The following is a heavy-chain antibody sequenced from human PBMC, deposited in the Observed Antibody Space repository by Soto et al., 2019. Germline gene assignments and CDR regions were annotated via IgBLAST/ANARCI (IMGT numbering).Heavy chain of an antibody. CDR1: GFSFSSDS. V-gene: IGHV3-21*01. Sequence: EVQLVESGGGLVKPGGSLRLSCAASGFSFSSDSMGWVRQAPGKGLEWVSSISSSGSFKNYADSVKGRFTISRYNAKNSLYLQMSGLKDEDTAVYYCARDPPTGTTLDWADSWGQGTLVTVSS. D-gene: IGHD1-7*01. CDR3: ARDPPTGTTLDWADS. CDR2: ISSSGSFK. J-gene: IGHJ4*02.